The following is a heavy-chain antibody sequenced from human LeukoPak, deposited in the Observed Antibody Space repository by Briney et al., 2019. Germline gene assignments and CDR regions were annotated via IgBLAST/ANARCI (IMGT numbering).Heavy chain of an antibody. CDR3: NTGHSYAYGY. Sequence: PGGSLRLSCAASGFTFSNAWMSWVRQAPGKGLEWVGRIKTIGEGGTTDYAAPVKGRFTISRDDSKNTLYLQVISLKTDDTAVYFCNTGHSYAYGYWGQGTLVTVSS. J-gene: IGHJ4*02. V-gene: IGHV3-15*01. CDR1: GFTFSNAW. D-gene: IGHD5-18*01. CDR2: IKTIGEGGTT.